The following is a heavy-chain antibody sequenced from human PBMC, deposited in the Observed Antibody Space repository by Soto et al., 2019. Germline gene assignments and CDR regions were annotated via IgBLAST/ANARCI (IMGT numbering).Heavy chain of an antibody. D-gene: IGHD2-2*01. CDR3: ARVDLLWDSFDL. J-gene: IGHJ4*02. V-gene: IGHV3-23*05. CDR1: GFPFRNFA. Sequence: GGSLRLSCAASGFPFRNFAMAWVRQAPGKGLEWVSIISNSGSSTYHGDSVEGRFTTSRDNSKGTLSLHMRGVRIDDTAVYFCARVDLLWDSFDLWGQGTLVTVSS. CDR2: ISNSGSST.